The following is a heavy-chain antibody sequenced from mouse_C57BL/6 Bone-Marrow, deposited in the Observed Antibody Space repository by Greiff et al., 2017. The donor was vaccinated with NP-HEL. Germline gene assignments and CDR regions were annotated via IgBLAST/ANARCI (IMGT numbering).Heavy chain of an antibody. CDR3: TGRHYYGSSPFAY. CDR2: IDPETGGT. J-gene: IGHJ3*01. Sequence: QVQLKESGAELVRPGASVTLSCKASGYTFTDYEMHWVKQTPVHGLEWIGAIDPETGGTAYTQKFKGKAILTADKSSSTAYMELRSLTSEDSAVYYCTGRHYYGSSPFAYWGQGTLVTVSA. CDR1: GYTFTDYE. D-gene: IGHD1-1*01. V-gene: IGHV1-15*01.